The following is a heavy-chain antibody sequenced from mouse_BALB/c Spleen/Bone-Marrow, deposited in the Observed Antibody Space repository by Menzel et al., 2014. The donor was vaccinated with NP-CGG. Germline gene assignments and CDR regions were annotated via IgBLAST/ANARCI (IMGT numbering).Heavy chain of an antibody. CDR3: ARGDYYRSPMDY. J-gene: IGHJ4*01. Sequence: VHLVESGPELVKPGSSVRISCKAPGYTFTSYYIHWVKQRPGQGLEWIGWIYPGNANTNYNEKFEDKATLTADKSSSTAYIHLSSLTSEDSAVYFCARGDYYRSPMDYWGQGTSVTVSS. V-gene: IGHV1S56*01. CDR1: GYTFTSYY. CDR2: IYPGNANT. D-gene: IGHD2-14*01.